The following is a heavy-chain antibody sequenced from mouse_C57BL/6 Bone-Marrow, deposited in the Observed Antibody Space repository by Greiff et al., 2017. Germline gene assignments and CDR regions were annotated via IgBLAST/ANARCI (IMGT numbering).Heavy chain of an antibody. J-gene: IGHJ2*01. Sequence: VQLQQSGPVLVKPGASVKMSCKASGYTFTDYYMNWVKQSHGKSLEWIGVINPYNGSTNYNEKFKSKATLTVDTSSSTAYMQLSSLTSEDSAVYYCARGGGADYWGQGTTLTVSS. CDR2: INPYNGST. CDR1: GYTFTDYY. CDR3: ARGGGADY. V-gene: IGHV1-19*01.